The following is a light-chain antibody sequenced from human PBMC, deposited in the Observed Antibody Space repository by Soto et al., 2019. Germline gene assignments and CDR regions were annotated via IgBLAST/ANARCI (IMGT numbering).Light chain of an antibody. Sequence: EIVLTQSPGTLSLSPGERATLSCRASQSVSSSYLAWYQQKPGQATRLLIYGASSRATGIPGRFSGSGAGTEFTLTISRLEPEDFAAYYCQQYGSSPPITFGQGTRLEI. J-gene: IGKJ5*01. CDR1: QSVSSSY. V-gene: IGKV3-20*01. CDR2: GAS. CDR3: QQYGSSPPIT.